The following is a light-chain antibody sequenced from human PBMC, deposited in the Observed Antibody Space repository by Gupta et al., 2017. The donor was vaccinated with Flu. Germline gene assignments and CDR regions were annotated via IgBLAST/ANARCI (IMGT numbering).Light chain of an antibody. CDR2: GAS. J-gene: IGKJ2*01. Sequence: IVLTQSPGTLSVSPGERATLSCRASQRVSSSYLAWYQQQPGQAPKLLLYGASSRATGIPDRFSGSGSGTDFTLTISSLEPEDFALYYWPQDCSSPTFGQGTQLEIK. CDR3: PQDCSSPT. CDR1: QRVSSSY. V-gene: IGKV3-20*01.